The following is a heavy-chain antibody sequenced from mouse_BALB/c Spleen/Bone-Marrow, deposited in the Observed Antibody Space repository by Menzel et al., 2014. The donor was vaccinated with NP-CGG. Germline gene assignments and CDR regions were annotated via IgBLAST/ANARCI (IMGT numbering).Heavy chain of an antibody. CDR1: GYSITSGYS. V-gene: IGHV3-1*02. CDR3: ARYYRYDYAMDY. D-gene: IGHD2-14*01. Sequence: EVKLVESGPGLVKPSQSLSLTCTVTGYSITSGYSWHWIRQFPGTKLEWMGYIRYSGSTNYNPSLKSRISITRDTSKNQFFLQLNSVTTEDTATYYCARYYRYDYAMDYWGQGTSVTVSS. CDR2: IRYSGST. J-gene: IGHJ4*01.